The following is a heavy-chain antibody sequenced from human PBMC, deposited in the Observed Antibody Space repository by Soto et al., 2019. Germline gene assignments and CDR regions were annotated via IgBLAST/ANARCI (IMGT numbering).Heavy chain of an antibody. J-gene: IGHJ6*03. CDR1: GFTLSGYA. D-gene: IGHD6-6*01. V-gene: IGHV3-64*01. Sequence: EVQLAESGGGLEQPGGSLRLSCAASGFTLSGYAMDWVRQAPGKGLEYVSGISSNGVGTYYANSVQGRFTISRDNSKNTVYLQMGSLRPEDMAVYYCARRARPDFYYMDVWGKGTTVTVSS. CDR2: ISSNGVGT. CDR3: ARRARPDFYYMDV.